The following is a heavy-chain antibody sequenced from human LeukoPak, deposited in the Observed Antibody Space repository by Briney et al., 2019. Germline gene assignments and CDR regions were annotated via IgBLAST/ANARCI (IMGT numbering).Heavy chain of an antibody. V-gene: IGHV3-53*01. CDR1: GFTFSSYS. J-gene: IGHJ4*02. CDR2: IYTGGST. CDR3: ARDAGYGSGSYDY. D-gene: IGHD3-10*01. Sequence: PGGSLRLSCAASGFTFSSYSMNWVRQAPGKGLEWVSIIYTGGSTYYADSVKGRFIISRDNSKNTLYLQMSSLRAEDTAVYYCARDAGYGSGSYDYWGQGTLVTVSS.